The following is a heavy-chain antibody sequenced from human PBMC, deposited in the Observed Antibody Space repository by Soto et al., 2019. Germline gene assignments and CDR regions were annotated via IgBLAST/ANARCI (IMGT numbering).Heavy chain of an antibody. J-gene: IGHJ4*02. CDR3: ARVFYTDSSGYPRPIFDS. CDR2: IYSSGTT. V-gene: IGHV4-4*07. D-gene: IGHD3-22*01. CDR1: SGSITDYS. Sequence: PSETLSLTCVVSSGSITDYSWTWIRRPPGKGLEWIGLIYSSGTTSYNPSLESRVTMSLDTSKKSFSLELTSVTAADTAVSYCARVFYTDSSGYPRPIFDSWVPGTLVTVSS.